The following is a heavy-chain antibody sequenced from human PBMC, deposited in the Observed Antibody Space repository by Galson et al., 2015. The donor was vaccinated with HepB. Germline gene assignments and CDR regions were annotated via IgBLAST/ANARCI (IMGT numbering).Heavy chain of an antibody. J-gene: IGHJ4*02. CDR1: GFTFSSYA. CDR3: AKLSYRGSDPYNNFDF. Sequence: SLRLSCAASGFTFSSYAMGWVRQAPGKGLEWVSAVSGSGDTAFYADSVKGRFSISRDNSKNTLYLQVNSLRVGDTAMYYCAKLSYRGSDPYNNFDFWGQGTLVTVSS. V-gene: IGHV3-23*01. CDR2: VSGSGDTA. D-gene: IGHD5-12*01.